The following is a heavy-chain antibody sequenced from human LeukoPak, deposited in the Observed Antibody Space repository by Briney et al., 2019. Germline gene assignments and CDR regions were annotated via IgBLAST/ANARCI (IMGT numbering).Heavy chain of an antibody. CDR1: GGSFSDYY. CDR2: INHSGST. Sequence: SETLSLTCAVYGGSFSDYYWSWIRQPPGKGLEWIGEINHSGSTNYNPSLKSRATISVDTSKNQFSLKLISVTAADTAVYYCARLTRHIVVVTAIPRHYGMDVWGKGTTVTVSS. V-gene: IGHV4-34*01. J-gene: IGHJ6*04. D-gene: IGHD2-21*02. CDR3: ARLTRHIVVVTAIPRHYGMDV.